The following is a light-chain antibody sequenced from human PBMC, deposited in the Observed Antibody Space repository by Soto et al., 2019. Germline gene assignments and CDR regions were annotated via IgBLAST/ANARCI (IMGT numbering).Light chain of an antibody. CDR2: DTS. V-gene: IGKV1-5*01. Sequence: DIQMTHSPSTLSASVGDRVTITCRASEFISSWLAWYQQKPGKAPKLLIYDTSTLASGVPSRFSGSGSGTDFTLTISSLQPDDFATYYCQQYNTFSWTFGPGTRVEFK. CDR1: EFISSW. J-gene: IGKJ1*01. CDR3: QQYNTFSWT.